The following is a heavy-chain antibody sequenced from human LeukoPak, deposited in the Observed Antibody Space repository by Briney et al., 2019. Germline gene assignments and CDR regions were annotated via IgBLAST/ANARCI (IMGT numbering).Heavy chain of an antibody. Sequence: GGSLRLSCAASGFTFSSYAMSWVRQAPGKGLEWVSAVSGHGGSAYYADSVKGRFTISRDNSKNTLYLQMNSLRAEDTAVYYCAREYTMVRGVIAYYYGMDVWGQGTTVTVSS. J-gene: IGHJ6*02. D-gene: IGHD3-10*01. CDR3: AREYTMVRGVIAYYYGMDV. CDR2: VSGHGGSA. V-gene: IGHV3-23*01. CDR1: GFTFSSYA.